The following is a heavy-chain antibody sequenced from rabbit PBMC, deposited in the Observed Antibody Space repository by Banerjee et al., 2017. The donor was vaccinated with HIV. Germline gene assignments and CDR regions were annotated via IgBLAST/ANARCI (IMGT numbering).Heavy chain of an antibody. CDR3: ARNYNSGWDL. CDR1: GFSFSGGYW. J-gene: IGHJ6*01. V-gene: IGHV1S45*01. Sequence: QEQLEESWGGLVQPEGSLTLTCKASGFSFSGGYWMCWVRQAPGKGLELIACINTSSGNTVYASWAKGRFTISKASWTTVTLQMTSLTAADTANYFCARNYNSGWDLWGPGTLVNVS. CDR2: INTSSGNT. D-gene: IGHD4-1*01.